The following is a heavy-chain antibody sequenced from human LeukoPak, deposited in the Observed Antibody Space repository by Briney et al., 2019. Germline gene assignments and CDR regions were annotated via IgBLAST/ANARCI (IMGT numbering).Heavy chain of an antibody. J-gene: IGHJ3*02. CDR1: GFTFNTYG. CDR3: ARSNYYDSRSWGFDI. CDR2: ISYDGSNK. D-gene: IGHD3-22*01. V-gene: IGHV3-30*03. Sequence: GGSLRLSCAASGFTFNTYGMHWVRQAPGKGLEWVAVISYDGSNKYYADSVKGRFTISRDNSKNTLFLQMNSLRAEDTAVYYCARSNYYDSRSWGFDIWGQGTMVTVSS.